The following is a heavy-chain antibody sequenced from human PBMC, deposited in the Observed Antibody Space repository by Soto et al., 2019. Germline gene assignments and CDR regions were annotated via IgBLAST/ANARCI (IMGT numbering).Heavy chain of an antibody. CDR1: GGTFSSYA. J-gene: IGHJ4*03. D-gene: IGHD3-22*01. CDR3: ARSPYHYASSGYSDY. Sequence: SVKVSCKASGGTFSSYAISWVRQAPGQGLEWMGGIIPIFGTANYAQKFQGRVTITADESTSTAYMELSSLRSEDTAVYYCARSPYHYASSGYSDYSGQGTLVTVSS. CDR2: IIPIFGTA. V-gene: IGHV1-69*13.